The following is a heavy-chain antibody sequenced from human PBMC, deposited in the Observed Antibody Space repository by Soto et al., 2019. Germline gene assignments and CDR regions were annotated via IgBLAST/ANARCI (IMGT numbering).Heavy chain of an antibody. CDR1: GFTFNNYA. D-gene: IGHD6-13*01. CDR3: AKDQIGSSWYLGIGY. CDR2: ISYDGSNK. J-gene: IGHJ4*02. Sequence: GGSLRLSCAACGFTFNNYAMHWVRQAPGKGLEWVALISYDGSNKYYADSVKGRFTISRDNSKNTLYLQMNSLRAEDTAVYYCAKDQIGSSWYLGIGYWGQGT. V-gene: IGHV3-30-3*01.